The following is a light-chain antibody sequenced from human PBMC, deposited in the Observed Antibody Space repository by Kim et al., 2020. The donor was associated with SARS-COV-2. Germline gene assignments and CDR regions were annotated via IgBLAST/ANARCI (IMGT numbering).Light chain of an antibody. CDR1: QSISNW. CDR2: KAS. Sequence: IQMTQSPSTLSASVGDRVTITCRASQSISNWLAWYQQKPGKAPKLLIYKASSLESGVPSRFSGSGSGTEFTVTISGLQPDDFATYYCQQYRSYSWTFGQGTKVDIK. J-gene: IGKJ1*01. CDR3: QQYRSYSWT. V-gene: IGKV1-5*03.